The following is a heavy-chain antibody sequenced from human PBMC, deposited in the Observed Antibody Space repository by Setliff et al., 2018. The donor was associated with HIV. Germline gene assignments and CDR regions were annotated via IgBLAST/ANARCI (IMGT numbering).Heavy chain of an antibody. J-gene: IGHJ4*02. Sequence: SETLSLTCAVYGGSFSGYYWSWIRQLPGKGLEWIGEINHSGGTNYNPSLTSRVTISVDTSKNQFSLKLSSVTAADTAVYYCARGDYYDSTGYEGLDSWGRGTLVTVSS. V-gene: IGHV4-34*01. CDR1: GGSFSGYY. CDR3: ARGDYYDSTGYEGLDS. CDR2: INHSGGT. D-gene: IGHD3-22*01.